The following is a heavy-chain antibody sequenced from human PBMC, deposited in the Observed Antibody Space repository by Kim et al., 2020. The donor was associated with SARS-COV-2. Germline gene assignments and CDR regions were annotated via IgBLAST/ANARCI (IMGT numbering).Heavy chain of an antibody. CDR3: ARRVMAGPFDF. V-gene: IGHV4-39*01. J-gene: IGHJ4*02. D-gene: IGHD6-19*01. CDR2: IFHSGAT. Sequence: SETLSLTCTVSGHSISGSDYYWAWIRQPPGKGLEWIASIFHSGATYYNPSLETPVTISVDTSKNQFSLTLNSVTAADTSVYYCARRVMAGPFDFRGQGT. CDR1: GHSISGSDYY.